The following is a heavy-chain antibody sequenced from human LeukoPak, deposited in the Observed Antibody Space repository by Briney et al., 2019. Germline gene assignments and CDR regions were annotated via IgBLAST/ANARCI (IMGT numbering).Heavy chain of an antibody. D-gene: IGHD3-22*01. V-gene: IGHV4-61*08. J-gene: IGHJ3*02. CDR2: IYYSGST. CDR3: ARRRQTMIVVGDAFDI. CDR1: GGSISSGGYY. Sequence: SETLSLTCTVSGGSISSGGYYWSWIRQHPGKGLEWIGYIYYSGSTNYNPSLKSRVTISVDTSKNQFSLKLSSVTAADTAVYYCARRRQTMIVVGDAFDIWGQGTMVTVSS.